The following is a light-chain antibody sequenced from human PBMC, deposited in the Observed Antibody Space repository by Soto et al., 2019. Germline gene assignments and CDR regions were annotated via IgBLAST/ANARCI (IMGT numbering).Light chain of an antibody. CDR1: QTVSSNY. CDR2: GAS. Sequence: EIILTQSPDTLSLSPGERATLSCRASQTVSSNYLAWCQQRPGQAPRLLIYGASTRAAGIPDRFSGSGSGTEFPLTISRLEPEDFAVYYCQQCGSSSTFGQGTRLEIK. J-gene: IGKJ5*01. V-gene: IGKV3-20*01. CDR3: QQCGSSST.